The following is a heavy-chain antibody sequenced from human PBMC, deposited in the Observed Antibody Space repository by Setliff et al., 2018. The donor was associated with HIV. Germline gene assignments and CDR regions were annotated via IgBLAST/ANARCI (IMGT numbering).Heavy chain of an antibody. J-gene: IGHJ4*02. Sequence: SETLSLTCVVSDDSFSNYDWTWIRQPPGKALEWIGYISSSGTTNYNPSLRSRVTISIETSNTRFSLWLRSVTAADTATYFCATLDHSCGNFLAYWGQGSLVTVS. CDR1: DDSFSNYD. CDR3: ATLDHSCGNFLAY. V-gene: IGHV4-4*09. CDR2: ISSSGTT. D-gene: IGHD5-18*01.